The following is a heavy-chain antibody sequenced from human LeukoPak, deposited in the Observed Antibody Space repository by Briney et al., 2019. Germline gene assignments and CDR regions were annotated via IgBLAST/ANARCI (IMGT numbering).Heavy chain of an antibody. J-gene: IGHJ6*02. CDR3: ARDDYVYNGMDV. V-gene: IGHV3-33*01. CDR1: GFTFSSYG. CDR2: IWYDGSNK. Sequence: GRSLRLSCAASGFTFSSYGMHWVRQAPGKGLEWVAVIWYDGSNKYYADSVKGRFTISRDNSKNTLYLQMNSLRAEDTAVYYCARDDYVYNGMDVWGQGTTVTVSS.